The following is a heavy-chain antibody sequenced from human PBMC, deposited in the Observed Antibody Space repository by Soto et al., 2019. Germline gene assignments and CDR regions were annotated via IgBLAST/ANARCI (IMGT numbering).Heavy chain of an antibody. J-gene: IGHJ4*02. CDR3: ARDRLYGSGSYLVY. D-gene: IGHD3-10*01. CDR1: GFTFSSYW. CDR2: IKQDGSEK. V-gene: IGHV3-7*03. Sequence: PGGSLRLSCAASGFTFSSYWMSWVRQAPGKGLEWVANIKQDGSEKYYVDSVKGRFTISRDDAKNSLYLQMNSLRAEDTAVYYCARDRLYGSGSYLVYRGQGTLVTVSS.